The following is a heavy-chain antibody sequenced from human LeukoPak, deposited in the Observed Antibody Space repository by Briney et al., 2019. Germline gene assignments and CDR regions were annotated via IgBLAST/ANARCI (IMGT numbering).Heavy chain of an antibody. V-gene: IGHV1-18*01. CDR3: AREVLLLLGGYYGMDV. D-gene: IGHD2-15*01. CDR2: ISAYNGNT. Sequence: ASVTVSCKASGYTFTSYGISWVRQAPGQGLEWMGWISAYNGNTNYAQKHQGRVTMTTDTSTSTAYMELRSLRSDDTAVYYCAREVLLLLGGYYGMDVWGQGTTVTVSS. J-gene: IGHJ6*02. CDR1: GYTFTSYG.